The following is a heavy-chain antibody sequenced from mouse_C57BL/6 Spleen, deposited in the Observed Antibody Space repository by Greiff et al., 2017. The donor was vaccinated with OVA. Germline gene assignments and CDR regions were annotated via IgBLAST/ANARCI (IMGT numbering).Heavy chain of an antibody. V-gene: IGHV3-6*01. CDR3: ARHWDERDY. CDR1: GYSITSGYY. Sequence: EVQRVESGPGLVKPSQSLSLTCSVTGYSITSGYYWNWIRQFPGNKLEWMGYISYDGSNNYNPSLKNRISITRDTSKNQFFLKLNSVTTEDTATYYCARHWDERDYWGQGTTLTVSS. CDR2: ISYDGSN. D-gene: IGHD4-1*01. J-gene: IGHJ2*01.